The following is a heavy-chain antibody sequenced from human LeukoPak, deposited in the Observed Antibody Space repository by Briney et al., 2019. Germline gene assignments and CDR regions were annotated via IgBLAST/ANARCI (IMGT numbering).Heavy chain of an antibody. CDR2: ISSSSSYI. J-gene: IGHJ4*02. D-gene: IGHD5-18*01. CDR3: ARDQGDTAMVTQFDY. Sequence: PGGSLRPSCAASGFTFSSYSMNWVRQAPGKGLEWVSSISSSSSYIYYADSVKGRFTISRDNAKNSLYLQMNSLRAEDTAVYYCARDQGDTAMVTQFDYWGQGTLVTVSS. V-gene: IGHV3-21*01. CDR1: GFTFSSYS.